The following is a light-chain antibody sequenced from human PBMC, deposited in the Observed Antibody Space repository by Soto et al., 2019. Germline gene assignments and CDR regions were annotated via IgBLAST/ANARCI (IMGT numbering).Light chain of an antibody. CDR3: AAWDDSLSALV. Sequence: QAVVTQPPSASGTPGQRVTISCSGSSSNIGSNYVYWYQQLPGTAPKLLTYRNNQRPSGVPDRFSGSKSGTSASLAISGLRSEDEADYYCAAWDDSLSALVFGGGTKLTVL. V-gene: IGLV1-47*01. CDR1: SSNIGSNY. CDR2: RNN. J-gene: IGLJ2*01.